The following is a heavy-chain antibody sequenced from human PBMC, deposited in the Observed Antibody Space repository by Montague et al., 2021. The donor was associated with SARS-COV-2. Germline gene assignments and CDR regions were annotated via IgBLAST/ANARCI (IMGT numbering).Heavy chain of an antibody. Sequence: SETLSLTCTVSGGSISSSNYYWGWIRQPPGKGLEWIGYMYYSGSTYYNPSLKSRVTISIDTSKNQFSLKLSSVTAADTAGYYCARDDIVLQGVTKGMDVWGQGTTVTVSS. CDR1: GGSISSSNYY. D-gene: IGHD3-10*01. J-gene: IGHJ6*02. CDR3: ARDDIVLQGVTKGMDV. V-gene: IGHV4-39*07. CDR2: MYYSGST.